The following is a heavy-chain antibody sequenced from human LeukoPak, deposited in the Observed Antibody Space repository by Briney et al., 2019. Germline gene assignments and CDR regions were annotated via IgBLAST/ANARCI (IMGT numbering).Heavy chain of an antibody. CDR1: GGSISTYY. D-gene: IGHD1-26*01. J-gene: IGHJ4*02. Sequence: ASETLSLTCSVSGGSISTYYWTWIRQPPGKGLEWIGYIYYSGSTNYNPSLKSRVTISVDTSKNQFSLKLSSVTAADTAVYYCAGGSYYVVDYWGQGTLVTVSS. CDR3: AGGSYYVVDY. V-gene: IGHV4-59*12. CDR2: IYYSGST.